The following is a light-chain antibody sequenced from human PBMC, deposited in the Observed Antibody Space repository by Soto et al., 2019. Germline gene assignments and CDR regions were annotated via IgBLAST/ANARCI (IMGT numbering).Light chain of an antibody. V-gene: IGKV3-15*01. CDR3: QQYNNWPPAT. CDR1: QSVSSK. CDR2: RAS. J-gene: IGKJ1*01. Sequence: EIVITQSPATLSVSPGERATLSCRASQSVSSKLAWYQQKPGQAPRLLIYRASTRATDIPARFSGSGSGTEFTLTISSLQSEDFAVYYCQQYNNWPPATLGQGTKVDIK.